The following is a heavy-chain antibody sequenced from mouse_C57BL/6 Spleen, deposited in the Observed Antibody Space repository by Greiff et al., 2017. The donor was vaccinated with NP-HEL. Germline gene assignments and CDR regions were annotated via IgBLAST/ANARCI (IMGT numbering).Heavy chain of an antibody. V-gene: IGHV14-3*01. J-gene: IGHJ2*01. CDR2: IDPANGNT. D-gene: IGHD1-1*01. CDR1: GFNIKNTY. Sequence: VQLQQSVAELVRPGASVKLSCTASGFNIKNTYMHWVKQRPEQGLEWIGRIDPANGNTKYAPKFQGKATITADTSSNTAYLQLSSLTSEDTAIYYCARTPYYGSSQYYFDYWGQGTTLTVSS. CDR3: ARTPYYGSSQYYFDY.